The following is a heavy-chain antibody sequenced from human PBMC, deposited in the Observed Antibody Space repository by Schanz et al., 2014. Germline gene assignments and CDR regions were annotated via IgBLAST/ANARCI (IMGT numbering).Heavy chain of an antibody. Sequence: QVQLVQSGSELKKPGASVKVSCKASGYTFTSYAMNWVRQAPGQGLEWVGWINTNTGNPTYAQGFTGRFVFSLDTSASTAYLQISSLEAAATAAYYCTTETIAMAGTFSIWGQGTLVTVSS. CDR1: GYTFTSYA. CDR3: TTETIAMAGTFSI. D-gene: IGHD6-19*01. J-gene: IGHJ4*02. CDR2: INTNTGNP. V-gene: IGHV7-4-1*02.